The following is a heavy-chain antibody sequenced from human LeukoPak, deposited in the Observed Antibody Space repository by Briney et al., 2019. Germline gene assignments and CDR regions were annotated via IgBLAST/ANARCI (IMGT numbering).Heavy chain of an antibody. CDR1: GYTFTTYE. J-gene: IGHJ4*02. V-gene: IGHV1-8*01. Sequence: ASVKVSCKASGYTFTTYEINWVRQATGQGLEWMGWMNPDSGDTAYAQKFQGRITMTGTTSISTAYLDLSGLTSDDTAVYYCARGLGTYDSSDLTWPMISFWGQGTLVTVSS. CDR2: MNPDSGDT. D-gene: IGHD3-22*01. CDR3: ARGLGTYDSSDLTWPMISF.